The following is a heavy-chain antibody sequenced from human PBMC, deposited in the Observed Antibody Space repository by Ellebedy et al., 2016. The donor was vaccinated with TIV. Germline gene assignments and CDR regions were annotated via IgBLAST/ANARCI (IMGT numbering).Heavy chain of an antibody. D-gene: IGHD2-8*01. J-gene: IGHJ4*02. V-gene: IGHV3-30-3*01. CDR1: GFTFSSYA. CDR3: AKDIQVSN. Sequence: GESLKISXAASGFTFSSYAMHWVRQAPGKGLEWVTVISYDGTNKYYADSVKGRFSISRDNSNSTLYLQMNRLRAEDTALYYCAKDIQVSNWGPGTLVTVSS. CDR2: ISYDGTNK.